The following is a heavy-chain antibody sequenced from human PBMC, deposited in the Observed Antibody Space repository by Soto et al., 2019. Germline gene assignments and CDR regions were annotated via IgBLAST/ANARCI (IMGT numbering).Heavy chain of an antibody. D-gene: IGHD4-17*01. J-gene: IGHJ4*02. V-gene: IGHV4-59*01. CDR1: GGSIRDYY. CDR3: ARHYGGRSSLYYFDY. CDR2: IYYTGTT. Sequence: SETLSLTCTVSGGSIRDYYWGWIRQSPGKGLEWIGYIYYTGTTKYNPSLKSRVTISVDSSKNQFSLKLDPVDTATYYCARHYGGRSSLYYFDYWGQGTLVTVSS.